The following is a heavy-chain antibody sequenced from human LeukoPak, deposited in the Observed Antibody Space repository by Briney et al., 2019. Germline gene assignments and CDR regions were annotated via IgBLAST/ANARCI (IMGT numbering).Heavy chain of an antibody. CDR2: IRGGGTNT. D-gene: IGHD3-10*02. CDR3: AKCSASYSNDAFDV. CDR1: GFTFSGYA. Sequence: GGSLRLSCAASGFTFSGYAMNWVRQAPGKGLEWVSYIRGGGTNTRYSDSVKDRFIISRDNSKNILYLQMNSLRAEDTAIYYCAKCSASYSNDAFDVWGRGTMVTVSS. V-gene: IGHV3-23*01. J-gene: IGHJ3*01.